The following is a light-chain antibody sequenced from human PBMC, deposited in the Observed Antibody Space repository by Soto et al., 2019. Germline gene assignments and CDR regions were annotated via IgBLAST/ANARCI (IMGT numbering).Light chain of an antibody. J-gene: IGKJ1*01. CDR1: QSVSSSY. V-gene: IGKV3-20*01. Sequence: ETVLTQSPGTLSLSPGERATLFCRASQSVSSSYLAWYQQKPGQAPGLLIYGASSRATGIPDRFSGSGSGTDFTLTISRLEPEDFAVYYCLQHGSSPPSWTFGQGTKVEIK. CDR3: LQHGSSPPSWT. CDR2: GAS.